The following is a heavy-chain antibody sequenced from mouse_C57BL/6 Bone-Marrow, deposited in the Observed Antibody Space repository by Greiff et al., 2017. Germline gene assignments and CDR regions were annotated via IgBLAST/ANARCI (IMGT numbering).Heavy chain of an antibody. CDR1: GYTFTSYD. Sequence: QVQLQQSGPELVKPGASVKLSCKASGYTFTSYDINWVKQRPGQGLEWIGWIYPRDGSTKYNEKFKGKATVTVDTYSSTAYMELHSLTSEDSAIYICARRRVYSYSSPRFAYWGQGTLVTVSA. CDR2: IYPRDGST. V-gene: IGHV1-85*01. D-gene: IGHD1-1*01. J-gene: IGHJ3*01. CDR3: ARRRVYSYSSPRFAY.